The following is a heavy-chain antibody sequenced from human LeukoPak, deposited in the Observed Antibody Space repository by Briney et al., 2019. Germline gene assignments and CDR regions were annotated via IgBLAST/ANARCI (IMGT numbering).Heavy chain of an antibody. CDR1: GDSISSGRYY. J-gene: IGHJ5*02. Sequence: SQTLSLTCTVSGDSISSGRYYWSWIRQPAGKGLEWIGRVSASGSTNYSPSLNRRVTISVVTSKNQFSLKLSSVTAADTAVYYCARDPLGCSTTNCDFSWGQGTLVTVSS. CDR3: ARDPLGCSTTNCDFS. CDR2: VSASGST. D-gene: IGHD2-2*01. V-gene: IGHV4-61*02.